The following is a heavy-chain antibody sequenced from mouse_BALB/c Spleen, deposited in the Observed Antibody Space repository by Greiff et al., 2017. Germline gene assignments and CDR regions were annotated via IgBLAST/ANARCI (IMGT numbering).Heavy chain of an antibody. Sequence: VQLQQSGPELVRPGVSVKISCKGSGYTFTDYAMHWVKQSHAKSLEWIGVISTYYGNTNYNQKFKGKATMTVDKSSSTAYMELARLTSEDSAIYYCARRGDYDYDGGNMDDWGQGTSVTVSS. CDR1: GYTFTDYA. CDR2: ISTYYGNT. V-gene: IGHV1-67*01. D-gene: IGHD2-4*01. CDR3: ARRGDYDYDGGNMDD. J-gene: IGHJ4*01.